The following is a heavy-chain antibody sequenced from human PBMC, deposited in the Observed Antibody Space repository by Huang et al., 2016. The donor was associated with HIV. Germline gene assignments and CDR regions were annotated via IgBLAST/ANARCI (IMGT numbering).Heavy chain of an antibody. Sequence: VQLVQSGAEVKKPGESLKISCKGSGYSFSSYWIAWVRQMPGKGREWMGIIFPYDADTTYSPSFEGQVTISADKAIGTAYLQWSSLKASDTAMYYCARRFSSSSGYFDYWGQGSLVTVSS. CDR3: ARRFSSSSGYFDY. CDR1: GYSFSSYW. D-gene: IGHD6-6*01. J-gene: IGHJ4*02. CDR2: IFPYDADT. V-gene: IGHV5-51*01.